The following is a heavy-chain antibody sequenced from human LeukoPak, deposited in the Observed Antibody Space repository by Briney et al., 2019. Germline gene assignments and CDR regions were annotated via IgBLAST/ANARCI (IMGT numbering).Heavy chain of an antibody. D-gene: IGHD5-18*01. V-gene: IGHV3-30*04. CDR1: GFTFSSYA. CDR2: ISYDASNK. J-gene: IGHJ5*02. CDR3: ARDHGDTAILP. Sequence: GGSLRLSCAASGFTFSSYAMHWVRQAPGKGLEWVAVISYDASNKYYADSVKGRFTISRDNSKNTLYLQMNSLRAEDTAVYYCARDHGDTAILPWGQGTLVTVSS.